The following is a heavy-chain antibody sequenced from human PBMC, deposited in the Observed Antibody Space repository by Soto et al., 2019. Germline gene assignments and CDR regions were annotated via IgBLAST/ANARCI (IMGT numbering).Heavy chain of an antibody. V-gene: IGHV1-18*01. Sequence: QVHLVQSGSEVKKPGASVKVSCKASGYTFPSYGVTWVRQAPGHGLEWVGWINPYNRNPHFAPMVHGRVTLTTDTSTGTALMDLGGLTSEDTSVYYCARGGDDYSPLDYWGQGTLGTVSS. CDR2: INPYNRNP. CDR1: GYTFPSYG. CDR3: ARGGDDYSPLDY. D-gene: IGHD2-21*01. J-gene: IGHJ4*02.